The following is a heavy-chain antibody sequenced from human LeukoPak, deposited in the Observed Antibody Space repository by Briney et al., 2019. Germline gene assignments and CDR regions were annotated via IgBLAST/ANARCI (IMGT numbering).Heavy chain of an antibody. J-gene: IGHJ4*01. CDR2: ISTSGSTI. V-gene: IGHV3-48*04. Sequence: GGSLRLSCAASGFTFSSYGMSWVRQAPGKGLEWVSYISTSGSTIYYADSVKGRFTISRDNSKNTVFLQMNSLRFEDTALYFCARRWDSSGPIDYWGQGTLVSVSS. D-gene: IGHD3-22*01. CDR3: ARRWDSSGPIDY. CDR1: GFTFSSYG.